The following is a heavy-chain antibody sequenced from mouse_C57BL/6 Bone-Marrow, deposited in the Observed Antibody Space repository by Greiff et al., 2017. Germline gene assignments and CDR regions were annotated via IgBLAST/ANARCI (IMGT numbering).Heavy chain of an antibody. CDR3: SIYYYGSWDY. J-gene: IGHJ2*01. D-gene: IGHD1-1*01. V-gene: IGHV3-8*01. Sequence: DVKLQESGPGLVKPSQTLSFTCSATGYSITSDYWNWIRKFPGHKLEYIGYISYSGSTYYYPSLNSRISIIRDNTKNQYYLQWNSMTTEDTATYYTSIYYYGSWDYWGQGTTLTVSS. CDR1: GYSITSDY. CDR2: ISYSGST.